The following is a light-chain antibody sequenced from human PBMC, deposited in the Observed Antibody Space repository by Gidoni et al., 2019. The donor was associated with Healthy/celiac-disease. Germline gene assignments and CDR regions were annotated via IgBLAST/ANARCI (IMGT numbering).Light chain of an antibody. CDR1: QSVLYSSNNKSY. V-gene: IGKV4-1*01. CDR2: WAS. CDR3: QQYYSTPPS. J-gene: IGKJ1*01. Sequence: IVMTQSPDSLAVSLGERATINCKSSQSVLYSSNNKSYLAWYQQKPGQPPRLLIYWASTRESGVPDRFSGSGSGTDFTLTISSLQAEDVAVYYCQQYYSTPPSFGRGTKVEIK.